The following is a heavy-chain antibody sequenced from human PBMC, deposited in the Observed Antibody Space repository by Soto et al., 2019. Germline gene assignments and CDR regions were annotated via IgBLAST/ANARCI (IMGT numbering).Heavy chain of an antibody. Sequence: SGFTFSSYGMHWVREARGKVLEWVSVISYDGSNKYYADSVKGRFTISRDNSKNTLYLQMNSLRAEDTAVYYCARDGGQAFDIWGQGTMVTVSS. V-gene: IGHV3-33*05. J-gene: IGHJ3*02. CDR2: ISYDGSNK. D-gene: IGHD3-3*01. CDR3: ARDGGQAFDI. CDR1: GFTFSSYG.